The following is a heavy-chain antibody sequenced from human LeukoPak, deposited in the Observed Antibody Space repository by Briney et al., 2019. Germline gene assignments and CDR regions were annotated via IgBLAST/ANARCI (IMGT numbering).Heavy chain of an antibody. Sequence: GGSLRLSCAASGFTFSGSAMHWVRQASGKGLEWVGRIRSKANSYATAYAASVKGRFTTSRDDSKNTAYLQMNSLKTEDTAVYYCTIVHSSSNRVFDYWGQGTLVTVSS. CDR3: TIVHSSSNRVFDY. CDR1: GFTFSGSA. CDR2: IRSKANSYAT. D-gene: IGHD6-6*01. J-gene: IGHJ4*02. V-gene: IGHV3-73*01.